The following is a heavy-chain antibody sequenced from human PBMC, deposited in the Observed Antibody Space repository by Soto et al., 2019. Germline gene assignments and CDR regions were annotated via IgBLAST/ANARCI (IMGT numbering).Heavy chain of an antibody. J-gene: IGHJ2*01. CDR3: ARDPSRGSDWARYLDL. Sequence: EVQLVESGGGLVQPGGSLRLSCAASGFSFSNYAMDWVRQAPGQGLGWVSYISGSSSNIRYADSVKGRFTISRDNAKSSVYLQMNSLRADDTAVYYCARDPSRGSDWARYLDLWGRGTLVTVSS. D-gene: IGHD1-26*01. CDR1: GFSFSNYA. V-gene: IGHV3-48*01. CDR2: ISGSSSNI.